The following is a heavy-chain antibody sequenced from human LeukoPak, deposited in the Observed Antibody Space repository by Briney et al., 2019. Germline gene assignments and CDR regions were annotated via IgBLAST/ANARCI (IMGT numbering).Heavy chain of an antibody. J-gene: IGHJ4*02. D-gene: IGHD6-13*01. CDR1: GYTFTSYD. CDR3: ARGHGIAAAVDFDY. CDR2: MNPNSGNT. Sequence: GASVKVSCKASGYTFTSYDIDWVRQATGQGLEWMGWMNPNSGNTGYAQKFQGRVTMTRNTSISTAYMELSSLRSEDTAVYYCARGHGIAAAVDFDYWGQGTLVTVSS. V-gene: IGHV1-8*01.